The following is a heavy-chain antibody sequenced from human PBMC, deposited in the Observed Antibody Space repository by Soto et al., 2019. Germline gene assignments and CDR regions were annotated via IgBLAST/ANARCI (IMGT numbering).Heavy chain of an antibody. J-gene: IGHJ4*02. Sequence: QLGGSLRLSCAASGFTFSSYAMSWVRQAPGKGLEWVSAISGSGGSTYYADSVKGRFTISRDNSKNTLYLQMNSLRAEDTAVYYCAKDKGGDIRPRYSSSSGGDFDYWGQGTLVTVSS. CDR3: AKDKGGDIRPRYSSSSGGDFDY. CDR2: ISGSGGST. D-gene: IGHD6-6*01. V-gene: IGHV3-23*01. CDR1: GFTFSSYA.